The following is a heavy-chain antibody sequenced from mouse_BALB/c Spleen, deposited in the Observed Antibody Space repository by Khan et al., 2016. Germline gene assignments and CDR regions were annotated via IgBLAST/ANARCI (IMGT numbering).Heavy chain of an antibody. J-gene: IGHJ2*01. Sequence: QVQLKQSGAELVRPGSSVKISCKASGYAFSSYWMNWVKQRPGQGLEWIGQIYPGDGDTKYNGKFKGKVTLTADKSSSTAYMQLSSITSEDSAVYFCANYGNFDYWGQGTTLTVSS. D-gene: IGHD2-1*01. V-gene: IGHV1-80*01. CDR3: ANYGNFDY. CDR1: GYAFSSYW. CDR2: IYPGDGDT.